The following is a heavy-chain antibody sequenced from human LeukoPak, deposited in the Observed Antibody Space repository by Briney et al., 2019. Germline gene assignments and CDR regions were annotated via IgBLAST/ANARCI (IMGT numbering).Heavy chain of an antibody. CDR1: GGSISSYY. J-gene: IGHJ4*02. CDR2: IYYSGST. Sequence: PSETLSLTCTVSGGSISSYYWSWIRQPPGKGLEWIGYIYYSGSTNYNPSLKSRVTISVDTSKNQFSLKLSSVTAADTAVYYCARRFPGGAVDYWGQGTLVTVSS. V-gene: IGHV4-59*08. D-gene: IGHD1-14*01. CDR3: ARRFPGGAVDY.